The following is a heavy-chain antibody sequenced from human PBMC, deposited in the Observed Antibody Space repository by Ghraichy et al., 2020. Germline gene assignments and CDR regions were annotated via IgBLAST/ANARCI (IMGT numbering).Heavy chain of an antibody. V-gene: IGHV3-23*01. Sequence: GGSLRLSCAASGFTFSSYAMSWVRQAPGKGLEWVSAISPSSSTTYYADPVKGRFTISRDNSKNTVYLQMSSLRAEDTAMYYCVKFIYYTSEGYHNPINNEYWGQGTLGTVSS. CDR3: VKFIYYTSEGYHNPINNEY. J-gene: IGHJ4*02. CDR1: GFTFSSYA. D-gene: IGHD3-10*01. CDR2: ISPSSSTT.